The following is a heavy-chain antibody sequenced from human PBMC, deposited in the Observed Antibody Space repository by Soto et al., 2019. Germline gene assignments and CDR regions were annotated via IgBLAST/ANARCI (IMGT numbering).Heavy chain of an antibody. Sequence: GESLKISCKGSGYSFTSYWISWVRQMPGEGLEWMGRIDPSDSYTNYSPSFQGHVTISADKSISTAYLQWSSLKASDTAMYYCATMSGGYYGMDVWGQGTTVTVSS. V-gene: IGHV5-10-1*01. D-gene: IGHD3-10*02. CDR2: IDPSDSYT. J-gene: IGHJ6*02. CDR3: ATMSGGYYGMDV. CDR1: GYSFTSYW.